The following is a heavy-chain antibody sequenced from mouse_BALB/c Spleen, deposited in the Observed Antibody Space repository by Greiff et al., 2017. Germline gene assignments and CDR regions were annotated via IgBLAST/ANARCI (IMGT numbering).Heavy chain of an antibody. D-gene: IGHD1-1*01. CDR1: GFNIKDYY. Sequence: VQLQQSGAELVRPGALVKLSCKASGFNIKDYYMHWVKQRPEQGLEWIGWIDPENGNTIYDPKFQGKASITADTSSNTAYLQLSSLTSEDTAVYYCARRVITTVVATDWYFDVWGAGTTVTVSS. CDR2: IDPENGNT. J-gene: IGHJ1*01. V-gene: IGHV14-1*02. CDR3: ARRVITTVVATDWYFDV.